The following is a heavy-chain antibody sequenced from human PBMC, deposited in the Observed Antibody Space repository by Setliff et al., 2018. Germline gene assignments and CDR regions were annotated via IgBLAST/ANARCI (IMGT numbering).Heavy chain of an antibody. J-gene: IGHJ5*01. CDR1: GVSISANHY. D-gene: IGHD6-25*01. Sequence: PSETLSLTCTVSGVSISANHYWGWIRQPPGKGLEWIGSISYGGNTYYNPSLNSRVTISADTSNKSFSLNLFSVTAADTAVYYCVGRDFSGGDSWGHGTLVTVSS. V-gene: IGHV4-39*02. CDR3: VGRDFSGGDS. CDR2: ISYGGNT.